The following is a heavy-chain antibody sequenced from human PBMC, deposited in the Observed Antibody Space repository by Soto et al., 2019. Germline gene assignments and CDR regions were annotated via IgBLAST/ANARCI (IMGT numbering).Heavy chain of an antibody. D-gene: IGHD2-2*02. CDR3: AIVVVPAAIPESYGMDV. J-gene: IGHJ6*02. V-gene: IGHV4-30-4*01. CDR1: GGSISSGDYY. Sequence: SETLSLTCTVSGGSISSGDYYWSWIRQPPGKGLEWIGYIYYSGSTYYNPSLKGRVTISVDTSKNQFSLKLSSVTAADTAVYYCAIVVVPAAIPESYGMDVWGQGTTVTVSS. CDR2: IYYSGST.